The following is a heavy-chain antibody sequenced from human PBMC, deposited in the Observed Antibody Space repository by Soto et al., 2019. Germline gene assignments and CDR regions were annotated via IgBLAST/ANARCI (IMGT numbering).Heavy chain of an antibody. CDR2: IHYSGST. Sequence: QVQLQESGPGLVKPSQTLSLTCTVSGGSISSGGYYWSWIRQHPGKGLEWIGYIHYSGSTYYNPSLKSRVTISVDTSKNQFSLKLSSVTAADTAVYYCARSYDSSGHPWFDPWGQGTLVTVSS. D-gene: IGHD3-22*01. CDR3: ARSYDSSGHPWFDP. J-gene: IGHJ5*02. CDR1: GGSISSGGYY. V-gene: IGHV4-31*03.